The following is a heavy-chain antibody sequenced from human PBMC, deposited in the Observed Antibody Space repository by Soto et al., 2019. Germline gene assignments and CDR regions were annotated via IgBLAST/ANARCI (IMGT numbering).Heavy chain of an antibody. D-gene: IGHD5-18*01. V-gene: IGHV3-30-3*01. Sequence: GGSLRLSCAASGFTFSSYAMHWVRQAPGKGLEWVAVISYDGSNKYYADSVKGRFTISRDNSKNTLYLQMNSLRAEDTAVYYCAREQRIQLWSRFDYWGQGTLVTAPQ. J-gene: IGHJ4*02. CDR1: GFTFSSYA. CDR2: ISYDGSNK. CDR3: AREQRIQLWSRFDY.